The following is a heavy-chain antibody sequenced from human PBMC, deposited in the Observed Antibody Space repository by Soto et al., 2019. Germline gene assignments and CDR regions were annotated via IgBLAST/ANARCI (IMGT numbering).Heavy chain of an antibody. V-gene: IGHV3-7*05. D-gene: IGHD3-16*01. Sequence: EVQLVESGGGLVQPGGSLRLSCAASGFTFSTYWMNWVRQAPGKGLEWVANIKEDGSEAYYVDSVKGRFTISRDNAKNSQYLDMNSLRGEDTAVYYCASDLGAPGRGSALGYYYHFGMDVWGQGTTVTVPS. CDR3: ASDLGAPGRGSALGYYYHFGMDV. CDR2: IKEDGSEA. J-gene: IGHJ6*02. CDR1: GFTFSTYW.